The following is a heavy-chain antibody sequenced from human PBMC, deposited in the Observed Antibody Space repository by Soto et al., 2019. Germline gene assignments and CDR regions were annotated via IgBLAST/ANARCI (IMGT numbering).Heavy chain of an antibody. D-gene: IGHD3-9*01. CDR2: IYYSGST. CDR3: ARRFKGQPVLRYFDWFGFDY. V-gene: IGHV4-39*01. CDR1: GGSISSSSYY. Sequence: SETLSLTCTVSGGSISSSSYYWGWIRQPPGKGLERIGSIYYSGSTYYNPSLKSRVTISVDTSKNQFSLKLSSVTAADTAVYYCARRFKGQPVLRYFDWFGFDYWGQGTLVTVSS. J-gene: IGHJ4*02.